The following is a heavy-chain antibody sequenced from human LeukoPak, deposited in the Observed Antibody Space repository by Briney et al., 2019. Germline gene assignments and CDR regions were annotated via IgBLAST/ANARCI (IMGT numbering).Heavy chain of an antibody. V-gene: IGHV3-7*01. CDR3: ARDRRITFGGVIAD. Sequence: TGGSLRLSCAASGFTFSSYWMSWVRQAPGKGLEWVANIKQDGSEKYYVDPVKGRFTISRDNAKNSLYLQMNSLRAEDTAVYYCARDRRITFGGVIADWGQGTLVTVFS. J-gene: IGHJ4*02. D-gene: IGHD3-16*02. CDR1: GFTFSSYW. CDR2: IKQDGSEK.